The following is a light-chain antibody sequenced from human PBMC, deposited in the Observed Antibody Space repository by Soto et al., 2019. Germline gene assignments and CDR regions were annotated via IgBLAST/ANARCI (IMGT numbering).Light chain of an antibody. CDR2: AAS. Sequence: EIVLTQSPGTLSLSPGERATLSCRASQSVSVNSLAWYQQKGGQAPRLLIYAASTRATGVPDRFSGTGSGTDCALTISRLETDDSAVYYCQQYGGSPFTFGPGTKVDI. CDR3: QQYGGSPFT. J-gene: IGKJ3*01. V-gene: IGKV3-20*01. CDR1: QSVSVNS.